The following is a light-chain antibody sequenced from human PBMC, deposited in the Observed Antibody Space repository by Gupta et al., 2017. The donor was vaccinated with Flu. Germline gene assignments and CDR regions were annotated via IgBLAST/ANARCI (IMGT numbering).Light chain of an antibody. Sequence: EIVMTQSPATLSLSAGERATLSCRASQSVSSNLASYHQRPGQTARLLIYCASTSFTSTLPTFSGSRSSRAFTLTIISRLSPDFAVSYCCQEYNWARTFGQGTMVEIK. V-gene: IGKV3-15*01. CDR1: QSVSSN. J-gene: IGKJ1*01. CDR2: CAS. CDR3: CQEYNWART.